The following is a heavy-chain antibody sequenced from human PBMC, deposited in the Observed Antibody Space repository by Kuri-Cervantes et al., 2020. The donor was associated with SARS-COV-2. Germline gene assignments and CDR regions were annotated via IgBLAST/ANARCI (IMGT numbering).Heavy chain of an antibody. V-gene: IGHV1-69*13. D-gene: IGHD3-16*02. J-gene: IGHJ5*02. CDR3: ARVIRGSYHNWFDP. CDR2: IIPIFGTA. CDR1: GGTFSSYA. Sequence: SVKVSCKAFGGTFSSYAISWVRQAPGQGLEWMGGIIPIFGTANYAQKFQGRVTITADESTSTAYMELSSLRSEDTAVYYCARVIRGSYHNWFDPWGQGTLVTVSS.